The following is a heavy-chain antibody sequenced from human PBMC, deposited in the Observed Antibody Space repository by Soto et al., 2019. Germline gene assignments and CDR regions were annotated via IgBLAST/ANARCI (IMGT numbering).Heavy chain of an antibody. Sequence: QVQLQESGPGLVKPSQTLSLTCTVSGGSISSGDYYWSWIRQHPGKGLEWIGYLYYSGSTYYNPSLKSRVTISVDTSKTPFSLKLSSVTAADTAVYYCARWWSGSRQGFDPWGQGTLVTVSS. V-gene: IGHV4-31*03. D-gene: IGHD3-3*01. J-gene: IGHJ5*02. CDR3: ARWWSGSRQGFDP. CDR2: LYYSGST. CDR1: GGSISSGDYY.